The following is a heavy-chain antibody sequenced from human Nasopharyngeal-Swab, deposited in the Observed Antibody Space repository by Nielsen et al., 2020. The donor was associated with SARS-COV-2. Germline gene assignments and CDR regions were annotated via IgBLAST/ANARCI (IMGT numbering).Heavy chain of an antibody. Sequence: SETLSPTCAVSGGSISSGGYSWSWIRQPPGKGLEWIGYIYHSGSTYYNPSLKSRVTISVDRSKNQFSLKLSSVTAADTAVYYCASSTVHYDILTGYGSDWFDPWGQGTLVTVSS. CDR1: GGSISSGGYS. V-gene: IGHV4-30-2*01. D-gene: IGHD3-9*01. CDR2: IYHSGST. J-gene: IGHJ5*02. CDR3: ASSTVHYDILTGYGSDWFDP.